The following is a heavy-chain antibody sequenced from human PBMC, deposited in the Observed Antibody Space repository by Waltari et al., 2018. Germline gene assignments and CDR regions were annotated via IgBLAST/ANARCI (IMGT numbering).Heavy chain of an antibody. D-gene: IGHD6-13*01. V-gene: IGHV4-34*01. CDR3: ASSSRKAAGAYYYYGMDV. CDR1: GGSFSGYY. J-gene: IGHJ6*02. Sequence: QVQLQQWGAGLLKPSETLSLTCAVYGGSFSGYYWSWIRQPPGKGLEWIGEINHSGSTNYNPSLKSRVTISVDTSKNQFSLKLGSVTAADTAVYYCASSSRKAAGAYYYYGMDVWGQGTTVTVSS. CDR2: INHSGST.